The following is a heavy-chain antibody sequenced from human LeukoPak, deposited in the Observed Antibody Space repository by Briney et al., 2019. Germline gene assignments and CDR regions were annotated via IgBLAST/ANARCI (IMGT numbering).Heavy chain of an antibody. Sequence: GGSLRLSCSASGFTFSSYTMYWVRQAPGKGLEYVSAISSHGGSTYYADSMKGRFTISRDNSKNTLFLQMSSLRVGDTAVYYCAIAASGTLADYWGQGTLVAVSS. V-gene: IGHV3-64D*09. CDR2: ISSHGGST. CDR1: GFTFSSYT. CDR3: AIAASGTLADY. D-gene: IGHD6-13*01. J-gene: IGHJ4*02.